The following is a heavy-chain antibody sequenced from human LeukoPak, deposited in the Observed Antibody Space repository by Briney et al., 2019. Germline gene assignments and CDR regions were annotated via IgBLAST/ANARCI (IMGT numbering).Heavy chain of an antibody. Sequence: SQTLSLTCTVSGGSISSGSYYWSWIRQPAGKGLEWIGRIYTSGSTNYNPSLKSRVTISVDTSKNQFSLKLSSVTAADTVVYYCARQYRPDPFDYYYGMDVWGQGTTVTVSS. CDR2: IYTSGST. CDR1: GGSISSGSYY. CDR3: ARQYRPDPFDYYYGMDV. V-gene: IGHV4-61*02. D-gene: IGHD1-14*01. J-gene: IGHJ6*02.